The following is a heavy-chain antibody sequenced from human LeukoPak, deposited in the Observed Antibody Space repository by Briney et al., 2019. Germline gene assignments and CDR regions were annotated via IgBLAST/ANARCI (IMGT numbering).Heavy chain of an antibody. Sequence: GASVKVSCKASGYTFTGYYMHWVRQAPGQGLEWMGWINPNSGGTNYAQKFQGWVTITRNTSISTAYMELSSLRSEDTAVYYCARALIGAFDIWGQGTMVTVSS. CDR1: GYTFTGYY. CDR3: ARALIGAFDI. D-gene: IGHD2/OR15-2a*01. J-gene: IGHJ3*02. CDR2: INPNSGGT. V-gene: IGHV1-2*04.